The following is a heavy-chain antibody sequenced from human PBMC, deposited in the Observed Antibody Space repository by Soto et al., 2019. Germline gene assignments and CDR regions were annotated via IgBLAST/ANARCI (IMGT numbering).Heavy chain of an antibody. J-gene: IGHJ6*02. D-gene: IGHD5-18*01. Sequence: GGSLSLSCASSEVPFISYLMIWVRPAPGKGRERVSAISCSGGSTYYADSVKGRFTISRDNSKNTLYLQMNSLRAEDTAVYYCANFGYSYREGNYGMDGWGQATTVTVSS. CDR1: EVPFISYL. CDR3: ANFGYSYREGNYGMDG. V-gene: IGHV3-23*01. CDR2: ISCSGGST.